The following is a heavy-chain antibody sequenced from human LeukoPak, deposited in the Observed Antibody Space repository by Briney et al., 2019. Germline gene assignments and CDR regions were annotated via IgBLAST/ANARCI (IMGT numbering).Heavy chain of an antibody. Sequence: GGSLRLSCAASGFTFSSYEMNWVRQAPGKGLEWVSKISSSGSAIYYADSVKGRFTISRDNAKSSLYLQMNSLRVEDTAIYYCARGGSLGYWGQGALVTVSS. CDR3: ARGGSLGY. J-gene: IGHJ4*02. CDR2: ISSSGSAI. CDR1: GFTFSSYE. D-gene: IGHD6-19*01. V-gene: IGHV3-48*03.